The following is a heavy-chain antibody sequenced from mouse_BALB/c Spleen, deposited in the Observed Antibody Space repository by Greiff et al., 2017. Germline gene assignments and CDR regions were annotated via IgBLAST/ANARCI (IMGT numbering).Heavy chain of an antibody. J-gene: IGHJ1*01. CDR1: GYNFTSYW. Sequence: VQLQQSGPELVRPGASVKMSCKASGYNFTSYWMHWVKQRPGQGLEWIGMIDPSNSETRLNQKFKDKATLKVDKSSNTAYMQYSSLTSEDSAVYYCARSPGNFPWYFDVWGAGTTVTVSS. CDR3: ARSPGNFPWYFDV. V-gene: IGHV1S127*01. D-gene: IGHD2-1*01. CDR2: IDPSNSET.